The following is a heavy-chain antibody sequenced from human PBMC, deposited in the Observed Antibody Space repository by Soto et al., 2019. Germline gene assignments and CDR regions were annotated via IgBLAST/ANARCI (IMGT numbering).Heavy chain of an antibody. CDR3: AREGAEGYYGSGTIDY. V-gene: IGHV3-7*05. Sequence: EVQLVESGGGLVQPGGSLRLSCAASGFTFSSYWMSWVRQAPGKGLEWVANIKQDGSEKYYVDSVKGRFTISRGNAKKSLYMQMNSLRAEDTAVYYCAREGAEGYYGSGTIDYWGQGTLVTVSS. CDR1: GFTFSSYW. J-gene: IGHJ4*02. CDR2: IKQDGSEK. D-gene: IGHD3-10*01.